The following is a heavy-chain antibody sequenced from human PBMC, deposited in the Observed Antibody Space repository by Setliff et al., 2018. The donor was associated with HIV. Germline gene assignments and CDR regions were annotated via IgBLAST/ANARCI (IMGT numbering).Heavy chain of an antibody. J-gene: IGHJ4*02. Sequence: PSETPSLTCSVSGGSISSYYWTWVRQPPGKGLEWVGHIYYNGKTDYNPSLKSRLIMSVDRSNNQFSLGLTSVTAADTAVYYCATVRGDDPETYPNFAYWGQGVLVTVSS. CDR3: ATVRGDDPETYPNFAY. V-gene: IGHV4-59*08. CDR1: GGSISSYY. CDR2: IYYNGKT. D-gene: IGHD4-4*01.